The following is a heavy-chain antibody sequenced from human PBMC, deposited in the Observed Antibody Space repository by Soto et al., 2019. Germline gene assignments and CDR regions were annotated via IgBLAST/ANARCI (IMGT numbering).Heavy chain of an antibody. Sequence: ASVKVSCKASGYTFTNSGINWVRQAPGQGLEWMGWISTDNGNTNYAQHLQGRVSMTTDTSTSTAYMDLRSLRAGDTAVYYCARSPPGGYHYYYGMDVWGQGTTVTVSS. CDR3: ARSPPGGYHYYYGMDV. CDR1: GYTFTNSG. CDR2: ISTDNGNT. D-gene: IGHD3-22*01. V-gene: IGHV1-18*01. J-gene: IGHJ6*02.